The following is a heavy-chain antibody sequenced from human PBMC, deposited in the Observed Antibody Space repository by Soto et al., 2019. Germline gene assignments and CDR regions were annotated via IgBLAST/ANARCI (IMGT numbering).Heavy chain of an antibody. CDR3: ADGGTDGTGPGASLL. J-gene: IGHJ4*02. V-gene: IGHV3-74*01. Sequence: EVQLVESGGGIVQPGGSLTLSCTASSFTFSAYWMHWVRQAPGKGLVWVSRLNSDGSSTTYADSVRGRFTISRDNAKNTLYLRMDSLRAEDTAVYYCADGGTDGTGPGASLLWGQGTLVTVAS. CDR1: SFTFSAYW. CDR2: LNSDGSST. D-gene: IGHD3-10*01.